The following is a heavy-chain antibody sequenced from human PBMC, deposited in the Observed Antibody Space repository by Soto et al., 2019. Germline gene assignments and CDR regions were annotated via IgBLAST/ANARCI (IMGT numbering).Heavy chain of an antibody. Sequence: SETLSLTCTVSGGSISSYYWNWIRQPPGKGLEWIGYIYYSGSTKYNPSLKSRVTISVGTSKNQFSLKLSSVTAADTAVYYCARDSGWFDPWGQGTLVTVSS. J-gene: IGHJ5*02. V-gene: IGHV4-59*01. CDR1: GGSISSYY. CDR2: IYYSGST. CDR3: ARDSGWFDP. D-gene: IGHD6-25*01.